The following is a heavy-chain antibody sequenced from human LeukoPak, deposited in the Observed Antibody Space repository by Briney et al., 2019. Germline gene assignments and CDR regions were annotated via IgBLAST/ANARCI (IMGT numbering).Heavy chain of an antibody. J-gene: IGHJ5*02. V-gene: IGHV1-3*01. D-gene: IGHD3-3*02. CDR1: EYTFTSYA. CDR2: INAGNGNT. Sequence: GASVKVSCEASEYTFTSYAMHWVRQAPGQRLEWMGWINAGNGNTKYSQKFQGRVTITRDTSASTAYMELSSLRSEDTAVYYCARDRFIFGVVREAWFDPWGQGTLVTVSS. CDR3: ARDRFIFGVVREAWFDP.